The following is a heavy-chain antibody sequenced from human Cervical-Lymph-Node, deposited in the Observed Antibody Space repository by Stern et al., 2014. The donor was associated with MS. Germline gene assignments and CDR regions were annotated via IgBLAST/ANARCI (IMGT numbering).Heavy chain of an antibody. J-gene: IGHJ5*02. Sequence: ESGPTLVKPTQTLTLTCTFSGFSLSTSGVGVGWIRQPPGKALEWLARIYWDDDKRYSPSLKSRLTITKDTSKNQVVLTMTNMDPVDTATYYCAHRLYYYDSSGYYYVGGWFDPWGQGTLVTVSS. CDR1: GFSLSTSGVG. CDR3: AHRLYYYDSSGYYYVGGWFDP. D-gene: IGHD3-22*01. CDR2: IYWDDDK. V-gene: IGHV2-5*02.